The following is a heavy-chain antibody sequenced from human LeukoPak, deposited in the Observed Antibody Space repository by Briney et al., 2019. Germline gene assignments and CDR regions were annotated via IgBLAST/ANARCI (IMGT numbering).Heavy chain of an antibody. CDR3: ARVKAVAGWFDP. Sequence: PSETLSLTCAVYGGSFSGDYWSWIRQTPGKGLEWIGEINHSGSTNYNPSLKSRVTISVDTSKNQFSLKLSSVTAADTAVYYCARVKAVAGWFDPWGLGTLVTVSS. CDR2: INHSGST. D-gene: IGHD6-19*01. J-gene: IGHJ5*02. CDR1: GGSFSGDY. V-gene: IGHV4-34*01.